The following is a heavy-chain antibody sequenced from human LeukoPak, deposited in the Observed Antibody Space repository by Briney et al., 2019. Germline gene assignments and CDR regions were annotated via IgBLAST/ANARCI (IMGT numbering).Heavy chain of an antibody. D-gene: IGHD3-22*01. CDR3: ARTTYDRSGSGNWFDP. CDR1: GYTFTSYD. V-gene: IGHV1-8*01. J-gene: IGHJ5*02. CDR2: MNPNSGNT. Sequence: ASVKVSCKASGYTFTSYDVNWVRQATGQGLEWMGWMNPNSGNTGYAQKFQGRVTMTRNTSISTAYMELSSLRSEDTAVYYCARTTYDRSGSGNWFDPWGQGTLVTVSS.